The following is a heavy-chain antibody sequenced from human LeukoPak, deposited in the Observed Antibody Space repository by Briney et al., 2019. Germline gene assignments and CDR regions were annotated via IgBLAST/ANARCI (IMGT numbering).Heavy chain of an antibody. Sequence: ASVKVSCKSSGYIFTSYNINWVRQAPGQGLEWMGWISVYNGNTNYAQKLQGRVTMTTDTSTSTAYMELRSLRSDDTAVYYCASSIAVASDAFDIWGQGTMVTVSS. CDR2: ISVYNGNT. J-gene: IGHJ3*02. D-gene: IGHD6-19*01. CDR3: ASSIAVASDAFDI. CDR1: GYIFTSYN. V-gene: IGHV1-18*01.